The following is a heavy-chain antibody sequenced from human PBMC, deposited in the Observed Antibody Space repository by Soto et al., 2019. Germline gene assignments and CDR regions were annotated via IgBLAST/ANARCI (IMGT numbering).Heavy chain of an antibody. Sequence: ASVKVSCKASGYTFTSYVISWVRQAPGQGLEWMGWISAYNGNTNYAQKLQGRVTMTTDTSTSTAYMELRSLRSDDTAVYYCAGDLEQXVFVSFHDAFXIWGQGTMVXVSS. CDR3: AGDLEQXVFVSFHDAFXI. V-gene: IGHV1-18*01. CDR2: ISAYNGNT. CDR1: GYTFTSYV. D-gene: IGHD6-13*01. J-gene: IGHJ3*02.